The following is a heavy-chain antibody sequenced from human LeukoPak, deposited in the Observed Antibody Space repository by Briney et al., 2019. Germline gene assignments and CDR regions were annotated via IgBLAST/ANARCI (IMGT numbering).Heavy chain of an antibody. D-gene: IGHD3-3*01. CDR1: GYTFTGYY. CDR2: INPNSGGT. J-gene: IGHJ4*02. Sequence: ASVKVSCKASGYTFTGYYMHWVRQAPGQGLEWMGWINPNSGGTNYAQKFQGRVTMTRDTSISTAYMELSRLRPDDTAVYYCARGGITIFGVVIINYFDYWGQGTLVTVSS. CDR3: ARGGITIFGVVIINYFDY. V-gene: IGHV1-2*02.